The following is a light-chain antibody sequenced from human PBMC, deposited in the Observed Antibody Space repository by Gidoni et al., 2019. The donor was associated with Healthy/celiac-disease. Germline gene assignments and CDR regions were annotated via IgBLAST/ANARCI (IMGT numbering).Light chain of an antibody. J-gene: IGLJ2*01. Sequence: QSALTQPPSASGSPGQSVTISCTGTSSDVGGYNYVSWYQQHPGKAPKLMIYEVSKRPSGVPDRFSGSKSGNTASLTVSGRQAEDEADYYCSSYAGSNGVVFGGGTKLT. CDR2: EVS. CDR3: SSYAGSNGVV. V-gene: IGLV2-8*01. CDR1: SSDVGGYNY.